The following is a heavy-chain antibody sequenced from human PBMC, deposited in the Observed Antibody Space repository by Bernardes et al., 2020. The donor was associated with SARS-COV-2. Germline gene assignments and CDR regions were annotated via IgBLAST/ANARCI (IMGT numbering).Heavy chain of an antibody. D-gene: IGHD3-10*01. CDR2: IKQVGTEK. Sequence: GGSLRLSCAASRFTFSNYWMTWVRQAPGKGLEWVANIKQVGTEKYYVDSVKGRFTISRDNAKNSLYLQMNSLRAEDTAVYFCARDRAVNWFDPWGQGTLVTVSS. J-gene: IGHJ5*02. CDR3: ARDRAVNWFDP. V-gene: IGHV3-7*01. CDR1: RFTFSNYW.